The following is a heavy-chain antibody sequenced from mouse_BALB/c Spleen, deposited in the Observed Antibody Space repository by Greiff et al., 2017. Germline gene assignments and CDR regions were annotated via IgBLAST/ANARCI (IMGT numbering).Heavy chain of an antibody. CDR2: INSNGGST. D-gene: IGHD1-2*01. J-gene: IGHJ4*01. CDR1: GFTFSSYG. Sequence: EVKLVESGGGLVQPGGSLKLSCAASGFTFSSYGMSWVRQTPDKRLELVATINSNGGSTYYPDSVKGRFTISRDNAKNTLYLQMSSLKSEDTAMYYCARVITTGAMDYWGQGTSVTVSS. CDR3: ARVITTGAMDY. V-gene: IGHV5-6-3*01.